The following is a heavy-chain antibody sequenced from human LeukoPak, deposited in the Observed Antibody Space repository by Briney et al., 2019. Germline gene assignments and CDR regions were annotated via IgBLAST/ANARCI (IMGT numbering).Heavy chain of an antibody. CDR3: ARDKALVGPGSYFSSYGMDV. J-gene: IGHJ6*02. CDR2: INPNSGAI. V-gene: IGHV1-2*02. D-gene: IGHD3-10*01. CDR1: GYTFSAFY. Sequence: ASVKVSCKASGYTFSAFYMHWVRQARGQGLEWMGWINPNSGAINYAQKFQGRVTMTRDTSISIAYMELSRLRSDDTAVYYCARDKALVGPGSYFSSYGMDVWGQGTTVTVSS.